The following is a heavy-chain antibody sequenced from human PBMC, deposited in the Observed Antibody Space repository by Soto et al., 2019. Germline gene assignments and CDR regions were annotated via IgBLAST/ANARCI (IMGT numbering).Heavy chain of an antibody. D-gene: IGHD3-10*01. CDR3: ARFGGGLDV. CDR1: GGSISGINW. V-gene: IGHV4-4*02. CDR2: VYHSGTT. J-gene: IGHJ6*02. Sequence: PSETLSLTCAVSGGSISGINWWSWVRQPPGKGLEWIGEVYHSGTTNYNPSLKSRVTIVVDKSKNQFSLIMSSVTAADTAVYYCARFGGGLDVWGQGNTVTVSS.